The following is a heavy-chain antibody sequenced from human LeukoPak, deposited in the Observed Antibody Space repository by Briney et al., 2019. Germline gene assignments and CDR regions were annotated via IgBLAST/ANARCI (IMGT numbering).Heavy chain of an antibody. Sequence: PGGSLRLSCAASGFTFSSYAMHWVRQAPGKGLEWVAVISYDGSNKYYADSVKGRFTISRDNSKNTLYLQMNSLRAEDTAVYYCASPDDYGDYVVPFDYWGQGTLVTVSS. CDR3: ASPDDYGDYVVPFDY. D-gene: IGHD4-17*01. V-gene: IGHV3-30-3*01. CDR2: ISYDGSNK. CDR1: GFTFSSYA. J-gene: IGHJ4*02.